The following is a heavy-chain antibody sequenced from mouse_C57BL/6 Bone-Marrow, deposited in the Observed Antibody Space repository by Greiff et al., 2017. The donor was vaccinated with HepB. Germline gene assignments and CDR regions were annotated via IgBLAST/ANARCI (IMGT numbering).Heavy chain of an antibody. CDR3: ARGVRFDYDHY. CDR2: IYPRDGST. Sequence: VKLVESGPELVQPGASVKLSCKASGYTFTSYDINWVKQRPGQGLEWIGWIYPRDGSTKYNEKFKGKATLTVDTSSSTAYMELHSLTSEDSAVYFCARGVRFDYDHYWGQGTTLTVSS. CDR1: GYTFTSYD. J-gene: IGHJ2*01. V-gene: IGHV1-85*01. D-gene: IGHD2-4*01.